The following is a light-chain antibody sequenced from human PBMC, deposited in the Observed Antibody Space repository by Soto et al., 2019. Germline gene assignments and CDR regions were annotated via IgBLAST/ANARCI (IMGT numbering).Light chain of an antibody. Sequence: QSVLTQPPSASGTPGQRVTISCSGGSSNIGTNAVNWYQQLPGTAPKLLTYNNNQRPSGVPDRFSGSKSGTSAPLAISGLQSEDEADYYCAAWDDSLNGYVFGTGTRSPS. V-gene: IGLV1-44*01. J-gene: IGLJ1*01. CDR3: AAWDDSLNGYV. CDR2: NNN. CDR1: SSNIGTNA.